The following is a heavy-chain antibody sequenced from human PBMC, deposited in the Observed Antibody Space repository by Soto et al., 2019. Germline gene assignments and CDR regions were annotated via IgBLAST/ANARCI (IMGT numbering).Heavy chain of an antibody. CDR3: ARGPQEMATIDYFDY. Sequence: GASVKVSCKASGGTFSSYAIRWVRQAPGQGLEWMGGIIPIFGTTNYAQKFQGRVTITADESTSTAYMELSSLRSEDTGGYYCARGPQEMATIDYFDYWGQGTLVTVSS. CDR2: IIPIFGTT. CDR1: GGTFSSYA. D-gene: IGHD5-12*01. J-gene: IGHJ4*02. V-gene: IGHV1-69*13.